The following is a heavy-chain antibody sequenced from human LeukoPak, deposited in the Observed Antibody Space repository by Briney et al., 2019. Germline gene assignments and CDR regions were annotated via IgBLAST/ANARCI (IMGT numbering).Heavy chain of an antibody. CDR3: AKAYAFVGANYFDY. CDR2: ISPSSTTI. J-gene: IGHJ4*02. Sequence: GGSLRLSCAASGFTFSSYNMKWVRQTPGKGLELVSYISPSSTTIYYADSVKGRFTISRDNAKNSLYLQMNSLRAEDAAIYYCAKAYAFVGANYFDYWGQGTLVTVSS. D-gene: IGHD1-26*01. V-gene: IGHV3-48*01. CDR1: GFTFSSYN.